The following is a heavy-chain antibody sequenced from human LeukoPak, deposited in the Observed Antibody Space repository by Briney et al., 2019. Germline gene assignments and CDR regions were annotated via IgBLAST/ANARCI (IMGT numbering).Heavy chain of an antibody. CDR1: GYSFRRNG. CDR3: ARDVNYAFDY. CDR2: ISANSGNT. V-gene: IGHV1-18*01. J-gene: IGHJ4*02. Sequence: GASVTVSGKSSGYSFRRNGISWVRQAPGQGLEWMAWISANSGNTNYAQNFQDRVTLTTDTSTSTVYMELRSLRSDDTAVYYCARDVNYAFDYWGQGTLVTVSS. D-gene: IGHD3-16*01.